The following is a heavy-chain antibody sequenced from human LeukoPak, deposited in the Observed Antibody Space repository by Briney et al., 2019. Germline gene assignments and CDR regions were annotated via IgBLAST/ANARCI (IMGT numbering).Heavy chain of an antibody. J-gene: IGHJ5*02. V-gene: IGHV4-59*12. D-gene: IGHD1-1*01. CDR3: ARVGSDWNDVRYNWFDP. Sequence: SETLSLTCTVSGGSISSYYWSWIRQPPGKGLEWIGYIFQSGSTYYNPSLKSRVTISVDRSKNQFSLKLSSVTAADTAVYYCARVGSDWNDVRYNWFDPWGQGTLVTVSS. CDR2: IFQSGST. CDR1: GGSISSYY.